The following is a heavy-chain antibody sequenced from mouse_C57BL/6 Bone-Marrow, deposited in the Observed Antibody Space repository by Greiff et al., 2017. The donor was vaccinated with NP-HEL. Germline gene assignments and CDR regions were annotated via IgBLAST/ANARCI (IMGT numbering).Heavy chain of an antibody. V-gene: IGHV1-81*01. D-gene: IGHD4-1*01. CDR3: ARDWDRLFDD. CDR2: IYPRSGNT. CDR1: GYTFTSYG. J-gene: IGHJ2*01. Sequence: QVQLKQSGAELARPGASVKLSCKASGYTFTSYGISWVKQRTGQGLEWIGEIYPRSGNTYYNEKFKGKATLTADKSSSTAYMELRSLTSADSAVYFCARDWDRLFDDWGQSTTLTVSS.